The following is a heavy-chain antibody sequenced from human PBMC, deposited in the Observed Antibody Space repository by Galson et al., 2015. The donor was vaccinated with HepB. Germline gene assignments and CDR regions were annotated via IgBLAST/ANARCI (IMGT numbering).Heavy chain of an antibody. Sequence: SLRLSCAASGFAFSSYGMHWVRQAPGKGLEWVAVISYDGSNKYYADSVKGRFTISRDNSKNTLYLQMNSLRAEDTAVYYCAKIVGYCSSTSCSEPYYFDYWGQGTLVTVSS. CDR1: GFAFSSYG. V-gene: IGHV3-30*18. CDR2: ISYDGSNK. J-gene: IGHJ4*02. D-gene: IGHD2-2*01. CDR3: AKIVGYCSSTSCSEPYYFDY.